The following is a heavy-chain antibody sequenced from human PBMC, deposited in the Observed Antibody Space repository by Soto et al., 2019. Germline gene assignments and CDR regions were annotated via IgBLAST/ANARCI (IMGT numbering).Heavy chain of an antibody. CDR3: ARDPGDVGVGYFDN. CDR2: ISYDGDIE. J-gene: IGHJ4*02. Sequence: QVQLLDSGGGVVQPGKSLRLSCAASGFTLSRHAMHWVRQTPGKGLEWLAVISYDGDIERYADSVKGRFTMSRDNSKNTLSLQLNSLRPEDTAVYYCARDPGDVGVGYFDNWGQGPRVTVSS. CDR1: GFTLSRHA. V-gene: IGHV3-30-3*01. D-gene: IGHD7-27*01.